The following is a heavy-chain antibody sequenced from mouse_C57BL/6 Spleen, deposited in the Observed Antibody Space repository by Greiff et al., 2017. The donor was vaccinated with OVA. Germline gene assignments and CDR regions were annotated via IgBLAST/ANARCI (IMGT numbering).Heavy chain of an antibody. CDR1: GYTFTTYP. CDR2: FHPYNDDT. D-gene: IGHD2-3*01. V-gene: IGHV1-47*01. Sequence: VQLQQSGAELVKPGASVKMSCKASGYTFTTYPIEWMKQNHGKSLEWIGNFHPYNDDTKYNEKFKGKATLTVEQSSSTVYLELSRLTSDDSAVYYCARPYDGYYWGFAYWGQGTLVTVSA. J-gene: IGHJ3*01. CDR3: ARPYDGYYWGFAY.